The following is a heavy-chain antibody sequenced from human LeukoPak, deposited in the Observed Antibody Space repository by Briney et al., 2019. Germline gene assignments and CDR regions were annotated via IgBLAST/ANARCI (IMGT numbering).Heavy chain of an antibody. V-gene: IGHV3-23*01. J-gene: IGHJ4*02. CDR1: GFTFSSYA. D-gene: IGHD2-2*01. CDR3: AVDIVVVPAAIVY. Sequence: GGSLRLSCAASGFTFSSYAMSWVRQAPGKGLEWVSAISGSGGSTYYADSVKGRFTISRDNSKNTLYLQMNSLRAEDTAVYYCAVDIVVVPAAIVYWGQGTMVTVSS. CDR2: ISGSGGST.